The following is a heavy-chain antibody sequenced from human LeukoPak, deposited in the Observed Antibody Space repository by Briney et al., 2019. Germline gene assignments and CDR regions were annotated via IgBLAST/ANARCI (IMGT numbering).Heavy chain of an antibody. V-gene: IGHV4-59*08. CDR1: GGSISSYY. J-gene: IGHJ4*02. CDR2: IYYSGST. Sequence: PSETLSLTCTVSGGSISSYYWSWIRQPPGKGLEWIGYIYYSGSTNYNPSLKSRVTISVDTSKNQFSLKPSSVTAADTAVYYCARLGYTAMVSPELYYFDYWGQGTLVTVSS. D-gene: IGHD5-18*01. CDR3: ARLGYTAMVSPELYYFDY.